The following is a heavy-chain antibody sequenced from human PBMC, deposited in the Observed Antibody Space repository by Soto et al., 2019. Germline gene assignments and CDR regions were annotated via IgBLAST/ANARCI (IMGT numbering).Heavy chain of an antibody. Sequence: QVQLQESGPGLVKPSETLSLSCTVSGGSFSSYYCNWVRKSAGKGLEWIGRIYPTGSTTYNPSLKSRLTMSVDTSKNQFSLRLTSMTAADTAVYCCATGRSEIVPGAMDTWGQGTLVTVSS. J-gene: IGHJ5*02. CDR3: ATGRSEIVPGAMDT. CDR1: GGSFSSYY. CDR2: IYPTGST. D-gene: IGHD2-2*01. V-gene: IGHV4-4*07.